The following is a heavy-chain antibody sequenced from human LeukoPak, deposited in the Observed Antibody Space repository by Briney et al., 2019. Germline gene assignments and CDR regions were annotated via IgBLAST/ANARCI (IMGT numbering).Heavy chain of an antibody. D-gene: IGHD6-13*01. Sequence: GGSLRLSCAASGFTFSSYGMHWVRQAPGKGLEGVAVIWYDGSNKYYADSVKGRFTISRDNSKNTLYLQMNSLRAEDTAVYYCARGAAAGTIPDYWGQGTLVTVSS. V-gene: IGHV3-33*01. CDR1: GFTFSSYG. CDR3: ARGAAAGTIPDY. J-gene: IGHJ4*02. CDR2: IWYDGSNK.